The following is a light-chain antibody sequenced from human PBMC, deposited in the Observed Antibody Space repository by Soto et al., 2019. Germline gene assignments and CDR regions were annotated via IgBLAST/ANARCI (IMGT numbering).Light chain of an antibody. V-gene: IGLV1-51*01. Sequence: QSVLTQPPSVSADPGQKVTISCSGSSSNIGNNYVSWYQQLPGTAPKLLIYDNNKRPSGIPDRFSGSKSGTSATLGITALQTGDEADYYCGTWDSSLSVVVFGGGTQLTVL. CDR3: GTWDSSLSVVV. CDR2: DNN. CDR1: SSNIGNNY. J-gene: IGLJ2*01.